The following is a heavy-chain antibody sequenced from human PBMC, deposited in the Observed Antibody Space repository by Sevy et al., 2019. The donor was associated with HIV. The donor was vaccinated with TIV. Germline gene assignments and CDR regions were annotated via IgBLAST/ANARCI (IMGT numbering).Heavy chain of an antibody. CDR1: GFTFSSYA. J-gene: IGHJ4*02. D-gene: IGHD3-10*01. CDR3: AADRGSGKNVFFDY. Sequence: GGSLRLSCAASGFTFSSYAMNWVRQAPGKGLEWVAVISYDGSNKYYADSVKGRFTISRDNSKNTLYLQMNSLRTEDTAVYYCAADRGSGKNVFFDYWGQGTLVTVSS. V-gene: IGHV3-30-3*01. CDR2: ISYDGSNK.